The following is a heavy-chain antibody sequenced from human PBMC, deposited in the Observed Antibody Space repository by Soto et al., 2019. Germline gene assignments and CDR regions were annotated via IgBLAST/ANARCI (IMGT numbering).Heavy chain of an antibody. Sequence: ASVKVSCTASGYTLTRYGISRVRQAPGQGLEWMGWISDYNNNTTKAQQLQGRVTMTTNTSTSTAYKELRSLRSDDTAVYYCARESGVTTVTTDYWGQGTLVTVSS. CDR3: ARESGVTTVTTDY. J-gene: IGHJ4*02. V-gene: IGHV1-18*04. CDR2: ISDYNNNT. CDR1: GYTLTRYG. D-gene: IGHD4-17*01.